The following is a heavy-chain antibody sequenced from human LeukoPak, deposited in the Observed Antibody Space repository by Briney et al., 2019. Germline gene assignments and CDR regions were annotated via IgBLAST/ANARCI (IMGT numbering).Heavy chain of an antibody. CDR3: ARYYYDSSGYSHGMDV. CDR1: GGSISSYY. J-gene: IGHJ6*02. Sequence: SETLSLTCTVSGGSISSYYWSWIRQPAGKGLEWIGHINYSGGTKYNPSLKSRVTISVDTPKNQFSLKLSSVTAADTAVYYCARYYYDSSGYSHGMDVWGQGTTVTVSS. CDR2: INYSGGT. V-gene: IGHV4-59*08. D-gene: IGHD3-22*01.